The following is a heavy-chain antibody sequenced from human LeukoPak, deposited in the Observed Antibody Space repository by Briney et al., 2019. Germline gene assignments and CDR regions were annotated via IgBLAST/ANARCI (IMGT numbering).Heavy chain of an antibody. D-gene: IGHD3-22*01. Sequence: SETLSLTCTVSGASISTYYWSWTRQPPGKGLEWIGCIHYSGTTDYNPSLKSRATTSVDTPKNQFSLKLSSVTAADTAVYYCARRGYYYDRSGYYYFDYWGQGTLVTVSS. V-gene: IGHV4-59*08. CDR3: ARRGYYYDRSGYYYFDY. CDR1: GASISTYY. CDR2: IHYSGTT. J-gene: IGHJ4*02.